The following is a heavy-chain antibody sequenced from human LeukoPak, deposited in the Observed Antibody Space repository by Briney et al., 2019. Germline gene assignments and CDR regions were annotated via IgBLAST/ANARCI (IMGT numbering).Heavy chain of an antibody. D-gene: IGHD3-3*01. V-gene: IGHV4-39*02. CDR3: AREGIDFWSGYPSGLLDY. Sequence: SETLSLTCTVSGGSISSSSYYWGWIRQPPGKGLEWIGSIYYSGSTYYNPSLKSRVTISVDTSKNQFSLKLSSVTAADTAVYYCAREGIDFWSGYPSGLLDYWGQGTLVTVSS. CDR2: IYYSGST. CDR1: GGSISSSSYY. J-gene: IGHJ4*02.